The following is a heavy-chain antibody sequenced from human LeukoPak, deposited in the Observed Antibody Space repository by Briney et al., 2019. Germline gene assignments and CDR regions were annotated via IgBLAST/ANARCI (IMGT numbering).Heavy chain of an antibody. V-gene: IGHV4-61*08. D-gene: IGHD6-13*01. J-gene: IGHJ5*02. CDR2: IYYSGST. CDR3: ARHKGAGIAAAFDP. CDR1: GGSISSGGYY. Sequence: PSETLSLTCTVSGGSISSGGYYWSWIRQHPGKGLEWIGYIYYSGSTNYNPSLKSRVTISVDTSKNQFSLKLSSVTAADTAVYYCARHKGAGIAAAFDPWGQGTLVTVSS.